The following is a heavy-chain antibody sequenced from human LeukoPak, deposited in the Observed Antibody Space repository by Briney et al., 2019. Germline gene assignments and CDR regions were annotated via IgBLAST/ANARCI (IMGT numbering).Heavy chain of an antibody. J-gene: IGHJ2*01. D-gene: IGHD6-19*01. CDR1: GGSISSHY. V-gene: IGHV4-59*11. Sequence: SETLSLTCTVSGGSISSHYWSWIRQPPGKGLEWIGYIYYSGSTNYNPSLKSRVTISVDTSKDQFSLKLSSVTAADTAVYYCARHGWHAWYFDLWGRGTLVTVSS. CDR3: ARHGWHAWYFDL. CDR2: IYYSGST.